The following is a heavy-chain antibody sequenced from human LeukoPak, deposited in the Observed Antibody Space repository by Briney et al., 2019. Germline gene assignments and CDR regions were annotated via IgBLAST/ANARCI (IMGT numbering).Heavy chain of an antibody. J-gene: IGHJ6*03. V-gene: IGHV4-4*09. D-gene: IGHD6-6*01. CDR3: ARHEYGSSLYYYYYMDV. Sequence: SETLSLTCTVSGVSISNYYWSWIRQPPGKGLGGIGYIYTSGSTNYNPSLKSRFTISLDTSNNQFSLKLISVTAADTAVYFCARHEYGSSLYYYYYMDVWGKGTTVTVSS. CDR1: GVSISNYY. CDR2: IYTSGST.